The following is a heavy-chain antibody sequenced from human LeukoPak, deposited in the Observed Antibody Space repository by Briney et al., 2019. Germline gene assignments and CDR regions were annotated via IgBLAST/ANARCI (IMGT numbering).Heavy chain of an antibody. CDR2: ISSSSSYI. J-gene: IGHJ4*02. CDR3: AVGRGVITSSPIDY. Sequence: PGGSLRLSCAASGFTFSSYSMNWVRQAPGKGLEWVSSISSSSSYIYYADSVKGRFTISRDNAKNSLYLQMNSLRAEDTAVYYCAVGRGVITSSPIDYWGQGTLVTVSS. V-gene: IGHV3-21*01. CDR1: GFTFSSYS. D-gene: IGHD3-22*01.